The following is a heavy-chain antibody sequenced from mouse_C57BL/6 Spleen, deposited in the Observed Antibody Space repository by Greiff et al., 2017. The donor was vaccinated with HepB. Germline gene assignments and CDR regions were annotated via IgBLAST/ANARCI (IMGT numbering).Heavy chain of an antibody. V-gene: IGHV1-64*01. CDR3: ARNDYDERGYAMDY. J-gene: IGHJ4*01. Sequence: VQLQQPGAELVKPGASVKLSCKASGYTFTSYWMHWVKQRPGQGLEWIGMIHPNSGSTNYNEKFKSKATLTVDKSSSTAYMQLSSLTSEDSAVYYCARNDYDERGYAMDYWGQGTSVTVSS. D-gene: IGHD2-4*01. CDR2: IHPNSGST. CDR1: GYTFTSYW.